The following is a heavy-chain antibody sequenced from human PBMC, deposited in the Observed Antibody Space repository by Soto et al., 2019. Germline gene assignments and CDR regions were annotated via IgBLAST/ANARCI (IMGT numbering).Heavy chain of an antibody. CDR3: ARERLNTGWYGFDY. J-gene: IGHJ4*02. D-gene: IGHD6-19*01. Sequence: QVQLVQSGGEVKKPGASVKDSCKTSGYTFANYDFSWVRQAPGQGLEWMGWVSNKNGVTSYAENFRDRVTITTDTSTNTVYMELRSLTSDDTAVYFCARERLNTGWYGFDYWGQGTQVTVSS. V-gene: IGHV1-18*04. CDR1: GYTFANYD. CDR2: VSNKNGVT.